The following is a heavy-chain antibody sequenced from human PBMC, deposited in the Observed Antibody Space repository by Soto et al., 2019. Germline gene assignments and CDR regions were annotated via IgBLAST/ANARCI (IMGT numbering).Heavy chain of an antibody. J-gene: IGHJ5*01. Sequence: QVQLQESGPGLVKPSETLSLTCTVSGGSISSYYWSWIRQPPGKGLEWIGFIFYSGSTSYNPSLXXRXXISIDASEYQSSLKLNSVTAADTAEYYCGSMIGGPVLSFDSWGQGTLVAVSS. CDR3: GSMIGGPVLSFDS. D-gene: IGHD3-10*02. V-gene: IGHV4-59*01. CDR1: GGSISSYY. CDR2: IFYSGST.